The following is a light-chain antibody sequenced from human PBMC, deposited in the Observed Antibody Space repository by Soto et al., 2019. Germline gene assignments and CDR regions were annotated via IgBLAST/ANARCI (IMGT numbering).Light chain of an antibody. CDR1: SSNIGSNP. CDR2: SNN. Sequence: QSVLTQPPSASGTPGQRVTISCSGSSSNIGSNPVNWYQQLPGTAPTLLIYSNNQRPSGVPDRFSGSKSGTSASLAVNGLQSEDEADYYCVAWDDSLNGPLFGGGTQLTVL. CDR3: VAWDDSLNGPL. J-gene: IGLJ3*02. V-gene: IGLV1-44*01.